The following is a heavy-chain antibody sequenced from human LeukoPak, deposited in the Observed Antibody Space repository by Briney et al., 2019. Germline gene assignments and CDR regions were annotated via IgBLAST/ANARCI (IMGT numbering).Heavy chain of an antibody. CDR1: GYSFTSYW. CDR2: IYPGDSDT. CDR3: ARLVVAAAGTKNYYYYYGMDV. Sequence: GESLKISCKGSGYSFTSYWIGWVRQMPGEGLEWMGIIYPGDSDTRYSPSFQGQVTISADKSISTAYLQWSSLKASDTAMYYCARLVVAAAGTKNYYYYYGMDVWGQGTTVTVSS. D-gene: IGHD6-13*01. J-gene: IGHJ6*02. V-gene: IGHV5-51*01.